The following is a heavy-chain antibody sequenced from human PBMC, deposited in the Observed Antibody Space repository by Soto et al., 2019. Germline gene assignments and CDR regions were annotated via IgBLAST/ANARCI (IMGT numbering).Heavy chain of an antibody. V-gene: IGHV4-31*03. CDR3: ARVGGINWFDP. J-gene: IGHJ5*02. CDR1: GGSISSGGYY. Sequence: QVQLQESGPGLVKPSQTLSLTCTVSGGSISSGGYYWSWIRQHPGKGLEWIGYIYYSGRTYYNPALNSRVTISVATSKNQCSLKLSFVTAADTAVYYCARVGGINWFDPWGQGTLVTVSS. D-gene: IGHD1-20*01. CDR2: IYYSGRT.